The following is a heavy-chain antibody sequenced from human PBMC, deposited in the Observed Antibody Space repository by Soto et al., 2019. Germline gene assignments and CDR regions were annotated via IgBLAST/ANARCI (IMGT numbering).Heavy chain of an antibody. V-gene: IGHV3-23*01. Sequence: GGSLRLSCVASGFTFNRYAMTWVRQAPGKGLEWISAITASGDRTFYADSVKGRFTISRENLKNTLFLELNDLRDDDTAVYYGANDCLCGGTCQPSCDYCGIEVWGQGTTVTVSS. J-gene: IGHJ6*02. CDR2: ITASGDRT. CDR1: GFTFNRYA. CDR3: ANDCLCGGTCQPSCDYCGIEV. D-gene: IGHD2-21*01.